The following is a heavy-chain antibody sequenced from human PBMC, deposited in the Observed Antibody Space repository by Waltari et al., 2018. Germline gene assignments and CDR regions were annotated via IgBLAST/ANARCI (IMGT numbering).Heavy chain of an antibody. CDR2: ISPAGYDK. V-gene: IGHV3-48*03. J-gene: IGHJ3*01. D-gene: IGHD3-16*01. Sequence: EEVGGYLVPPGGSLRLSCGGPGFTFGGHNINWVRQTPGNRLVWISHISPAGYDKLYAASVKGRFTISRDSAKSVFLEMSRLRAEDTGVYYCVRSLYINYGREGFEEWGPGTMVTVSS. CDR3: VRSLYINYGREGFEE. CDR1: GFTFGGHN.